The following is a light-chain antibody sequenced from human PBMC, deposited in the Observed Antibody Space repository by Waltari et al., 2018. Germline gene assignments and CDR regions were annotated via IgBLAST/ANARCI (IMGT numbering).Light chain of an antibody. V-gene: IGKV3-20*01. Sequence: EIVLTQSPGTLSLSPGERATLSCRASQSVSSSYLAWYQQKPGQAPRLLIYGESSRATGIPYRFSGSGSGTDFTLTISRLEPEDFAVYYCQQDGSSPGTFGQGTKVEIK. CDR3: QQDGSSPGT. CDR2: GES. CDR1: QSVSSSY. J-gene: IGKJ1*01.